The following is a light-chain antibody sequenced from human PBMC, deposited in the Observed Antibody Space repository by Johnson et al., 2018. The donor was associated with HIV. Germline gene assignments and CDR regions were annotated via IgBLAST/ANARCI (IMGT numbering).Light chain of an antibody. CDR3: GTWDSSLNAFV. CDR2: DNN. V-gene: IGLV1-51*01. CDR1: SSNIGNNY. Sequence: QSVLTQPPSVSAAPGQKVTISCSGSSSNIGNNYVSWYQQVPGTAPKLLIYDNNRRPSGIPARFSGSKSGTSATLGITGLQTGDEADYYCGTWDSSLNAFVFGAGTRVTVL. J-gene: IGLJ1*01.